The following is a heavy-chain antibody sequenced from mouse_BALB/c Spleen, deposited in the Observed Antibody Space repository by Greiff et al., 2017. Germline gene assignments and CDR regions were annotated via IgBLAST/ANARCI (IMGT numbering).Heavy chain of an antibody. D-gene: IGHD2-1*01. Sequence: EVMLVESGGGLVKPGGSLKLSCAASGFAFSSYDMSWVRQTPEKRLEWVATISDGGSYTYYPDSVKGRFTISRDNAKNTLYLQMSSLKSEDTAMYYCARTYGNYEAWFAYWGQGTLVTVSA. CDR2: ISDGGSYT. CDR1: GFAFSSYD. CDR3: ARTYGNYEAWFAY. V-gene: IGHV5-9-1*01. J-gene: IGHJ3*01.